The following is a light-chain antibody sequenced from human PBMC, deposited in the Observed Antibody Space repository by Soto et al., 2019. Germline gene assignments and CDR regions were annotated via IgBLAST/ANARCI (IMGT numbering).Light chain of an antibody. J-gene: IGLJ1*01. CDR3: QVWDDNSDHHV. V-gene: IGLV3-21*02. Sequence: SYELTQTSSVSVAPGQTARISCGGNNIGGKSVHWYQQKPGQAPVVVVYDDSDRPSGIPGRFSGSNSGNTATLTISRVEAGDEADYHCQVWDDNSDHHVFGTGTKVTVL. CDR2: DDS. CDR1: NIGGKS.